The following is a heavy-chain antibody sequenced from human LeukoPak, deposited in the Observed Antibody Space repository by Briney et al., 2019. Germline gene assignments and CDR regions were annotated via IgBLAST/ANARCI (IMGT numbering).Heavy chain of an antibody. J-gene: IGHJ6*03. CDR3: ARQVGSDFGVVRDYYYYYMDV. Sequence: GESLKISCKGSGYSFTSYWIGWVRQMPGKGLEWMGIIYPGDSDTRYSPSFQGQVTISADKSISTAYLQWSSLKASDTAMYYCARQVGSDFGVVRDYYYYYMDVWGKGTTVTVSS. CDR2: IYPGDSDT. V-gene: IGHV5-51*01. D-gene: IGHD3-3*01. CDR1: GYSFTSYW.